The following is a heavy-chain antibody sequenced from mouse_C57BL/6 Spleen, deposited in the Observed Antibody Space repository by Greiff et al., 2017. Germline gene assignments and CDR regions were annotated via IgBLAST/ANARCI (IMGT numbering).Heavy chain of an antibody. CDR2: IHPNSGST. V-gene: IGHV1-64*01. J-gene: IGHJ4*01. CDR3: ARPPFDYYAMDY. CDR1: GYTFTSYW. Sequence: QVQLQQPGAELVKPGASVKLSCKASGYTFTSYWMHWVKQRPGQGLEWIGMIHPNSGSTNYNEKFKSKATLTVDKSSSTAYMQLSSLTSEDSAVYYCARPPFDYYAMDYWGQGTSVTVSS.